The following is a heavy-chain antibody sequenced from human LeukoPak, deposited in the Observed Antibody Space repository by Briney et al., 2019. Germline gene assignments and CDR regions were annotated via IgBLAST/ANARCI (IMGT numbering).Heavy chain of an antibody. CDR1: GYTFTSYG. J-gene: IGHJ5*02. CDR2: ISAYNGNT. D-gene: IGHD5-24*01. Sequence: ASVKVSCKASGYTFTSYGISWVRQAPGQGLEWMEWISAYNGNTNYAQKLQGRVTMTTDTSTSTAYMELRSLRSDDTAVYYCARADRDGYDNWFDPWGQRTLVTVSS. V-gene: IGHV1-18*01. CDR3: ARADRDGYDNWFDP.